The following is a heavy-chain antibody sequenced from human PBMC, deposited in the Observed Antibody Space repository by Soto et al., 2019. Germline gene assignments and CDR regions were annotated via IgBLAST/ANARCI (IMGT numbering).Heavy chain of an antibody. CDR3: AREDDGGDSLDV. CDR2: IHHSGSI. J-gene: IGHJ6*02. CDR1: GDSISSDYYH. D-gene: IGHD2-21*02. V-gene: IGHV4-30-4*08. Sequence: QVQLQQSGPGLVKPSQTLSLTCTVSGDSISSDYYHWTWIRQSPGKGLEWIGYIHHSGSILYNPCLMSRVTISVDTSKNQCSLHLTSVTAADTAVYFCAREDDGGDSLDVWGQGTTVTVSS.